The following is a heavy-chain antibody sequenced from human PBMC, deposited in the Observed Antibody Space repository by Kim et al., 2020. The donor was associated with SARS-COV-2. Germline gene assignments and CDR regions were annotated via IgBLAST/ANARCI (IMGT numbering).Heavy chain of an antibody. CDR3: ARRLSNTSGWGSHYCDL. CDR2: INHSGRT. Sequence: SETLSLTCAVYGGPFSGYYWSWIRQPPGKGLEWIGEINHSGRTNYNPSLKSRVTISVDTSKNQFSLKLTSVTAADAALYFCARRLSNTSGWGSHYCDLWGKGNLVTVSS. J-gene: IGHJ1*01. V-gene: IGHV4-34*01. D-gene: IGHD3-10*01. CDR1: GGPFSGYY.